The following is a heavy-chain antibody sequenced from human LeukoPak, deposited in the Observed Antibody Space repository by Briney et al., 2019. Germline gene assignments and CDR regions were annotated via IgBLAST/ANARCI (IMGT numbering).Heavy chain of an antibody. CDR1: GDSLTGYY. D-gene: IGHD3-22*01. V-gene: IGHV4-39*07. CDR3: TKSDGSGLIRI. J-gene: IGHJ3*02. CDR2: IYYTGNT. Sequence: SETLSLTCTVCGDSLTGYYWGRIRQPPGKGVEWCGNIYYTGNTYYNPSLKGRVTISLDTSKNQLSLKVASTTAADTAVYYCTKSDGSGLIRICGRGTMVTVSS.